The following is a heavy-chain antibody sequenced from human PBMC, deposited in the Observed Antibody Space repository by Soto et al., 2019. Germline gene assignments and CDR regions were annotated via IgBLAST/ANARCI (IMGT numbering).Heavy chain of an antibody. CDR2: ISAYNGDT. J-gene: IGHJ4*02. D-gene: IGHD2-15*01. Sequence: GASVKVSCKTSGYTFTNYGITWVRQAPGRGLKWMGWISAYNGDTNYAQKFQGRVIMTTDTSTTTAYMELRSLRSDDTAVYYCARGPAGGLRGGVSYWGQGTLVTVSS. V-gene: IGHV1-18*04. CDR1: GYTFTNYG. CDR3: ARGPAGGLRGGVSY.